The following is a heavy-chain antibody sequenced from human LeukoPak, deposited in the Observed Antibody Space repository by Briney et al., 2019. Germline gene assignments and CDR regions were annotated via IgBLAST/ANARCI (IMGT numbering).Heavy chain of an antibody. J-gene: IGHJ4*02. D-gene: IGHD4-17*01. CDR1: GFTFSSYW. Sequence: GGSLRLSCAASGFTFSSYWMTWVRQAPGKGLEWVANIKQDGSKKNYVDSVKGRFTISRDNAKNSLYLQMNSLRAEDTAVYYCATDPYGDYVSSSFDYWGQGTLVTVSS. CDR2: IKQDGSKK. V-gene: IGHV3-7*01. CDR3: ATDPYGDYVSSSFDY.